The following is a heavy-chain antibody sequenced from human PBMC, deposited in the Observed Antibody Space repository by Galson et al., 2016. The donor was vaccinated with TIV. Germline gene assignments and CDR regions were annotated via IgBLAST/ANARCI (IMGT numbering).Heavy chain of an antibody. CDR1: GFTFSDYY. V-gene: IGHV3-11*05. CDR2: ISSTGFLT. Sequence: SLRLSCAVSGFTFSDYYMVRVRQAPGKGLQWVSYISSTGFLTNYADSVKGRFTVSRDNAKDSVFLQMNSLTAEDTAVYYCARGSLDPWGQGTLVTVSS. CDR3: ARGSLDP. J-gene: IGHJ5*02.